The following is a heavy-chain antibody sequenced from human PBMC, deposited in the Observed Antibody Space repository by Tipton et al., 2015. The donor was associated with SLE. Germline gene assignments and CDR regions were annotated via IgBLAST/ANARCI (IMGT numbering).Heavy chain of an antibody. CDR3: ARKPAEAGTVDS. J-gene: IGHJ4*02. D-gene: IGHD6-13*01. Sequence: TLSLTCTVSGDSISSGSYYWSWIRQPAGKGLEWIGRIYATGSTNYNPSLESRVTISVDTSKNQFSLKLTSVTAADTAVYYCARKPAEAGTVDSWGQGTLVTVSS. CDR1: GDSISSGSYY. CDR2: IYATGST. V-gene: IGHV4-61*02.